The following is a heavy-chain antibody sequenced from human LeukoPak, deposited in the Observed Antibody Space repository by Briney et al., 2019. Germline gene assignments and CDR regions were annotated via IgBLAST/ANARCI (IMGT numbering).Heavy chain of an antibody. D-gene: IGHD6-13*01. Sequence: GGSLRLSCAASGFTFNKYWMTWVRQAPGKGLEWVSTISGSGGSTYYADSVKGRFTISRDNSKNTLYLQVNSLRAEDTAVYCCAKDLSTAAGTGHWGQGTLVTVSS. CDR1: GFTFNKYW. CDR3: AKDLSTAAGTGH. V-gene: IGHV3-23*01. CDR2: ISGSGGST. J-gene: IGHJ4*02.